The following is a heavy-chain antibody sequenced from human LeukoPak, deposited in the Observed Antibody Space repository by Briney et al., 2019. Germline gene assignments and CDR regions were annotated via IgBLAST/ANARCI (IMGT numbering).Heavy chain of an antibody. CDR1: GVSISSSSYY. V-gene: IGHV4-39*07. D-gene: IGHD4-23*01. J-gene: IGHJ3*02. CDR3: ARDWDYGGNHDAFDI. Sequence: PSETLSLTCNVSGVSISSSSYYWGWIRQPPGKGLEWIGSIYSSGSTYYNSSLKSRVTISVDTSKNQFSLKLSSVTAADTAVYYCARDWDYGGNHDAFDIWGQGTMVTVSS. CDR2: IYSSGST.